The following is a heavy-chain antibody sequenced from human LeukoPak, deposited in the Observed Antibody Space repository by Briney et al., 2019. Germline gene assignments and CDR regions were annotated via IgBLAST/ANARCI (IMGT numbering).Heavy chain of an antibody. Sequence: ASVKVSCKASGYTFTNYGISWVRQAPGQGREWVGWISAHNGQTIYTPSLQGRVTMTRDTSTSTVYMELSSLRSEDTAVYYCARDLRSSGSDYWGQGTLVTVSS. CDR1: GYTFTNYG. CDR2: ISAHNGQT. V-gene: IGHV1-18*01. CDR3: ARDLRSSGSDY. D-gene: IGHD6-19*01. J-gene: IGHJ4*02.